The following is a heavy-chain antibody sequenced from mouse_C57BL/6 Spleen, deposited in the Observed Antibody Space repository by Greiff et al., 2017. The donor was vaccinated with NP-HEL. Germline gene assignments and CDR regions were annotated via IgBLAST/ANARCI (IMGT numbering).Heavy chain of an antibody. J-gene: IGHJ4*01. V-gene: IGHV1-81*01. D-gene: IGHD3-2*02. CDR3: ARRDSSGCDYAMDY. CDR2: IYPRSGNT. CDR1: GYTFTSYG. Sequence: QVQLQQSGAELARPGASVKLSCKASGYTFTSYGISWVKQRTGQGLEWIGEIYPRSGNTYYNEKFKGKVTLTADKSSSTAYMELRSLTSEDSAVYYCARRDSSGCDYAMDYWGQGTSVTVSS.